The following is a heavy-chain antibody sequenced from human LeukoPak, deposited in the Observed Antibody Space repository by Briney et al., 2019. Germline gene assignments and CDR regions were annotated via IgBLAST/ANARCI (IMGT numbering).Heavy chain of an antibody. D-gene: IGHD3-22*01. CDR2: IYSGGST. V-gene: IGHV3-53*01. CDR1: GFTVSSNY. CDR3: ARRFVPPGYYYDSSGRYYFDY. Sequence: GGSLRLSCAASGFTVSSNYMSWVRQAPGKGLEWVSVIYSGGSTYYADSVKGRFTISRDNSKNMLYLQMNSLRAEDTAVYYCARRFVPPGYYYDSSGRYYFDYWGQGTLVTVSS. J-gene: IGHJ4*02.